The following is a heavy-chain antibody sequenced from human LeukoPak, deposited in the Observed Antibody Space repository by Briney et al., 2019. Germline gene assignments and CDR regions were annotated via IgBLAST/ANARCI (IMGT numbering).Heavy chain of an antibody. CDR3: ASLGVPFDY. D-gene: IGHD3-10*01. J-gene: IGHJ4*02. CDR1: GYTFTCYD. Sequence: SVKVSCKASGYTFTCYDITWVRQATAQGLEWMGWMNPNSGNAGYAQKFQGRGTMTRNTSISTAYMELSSLRSEDTAVYYCASLGVPFDYWGQRTLVTVSS. V-gene: IGHV1-8*01. CDR2: MNPNSGNA.